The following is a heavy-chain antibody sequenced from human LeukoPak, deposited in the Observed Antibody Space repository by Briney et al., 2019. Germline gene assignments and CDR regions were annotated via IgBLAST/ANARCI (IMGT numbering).Heavy chain of an antibody. Sequence: PGGSLRLSCAASGFTFSSYEMNWVRQAPGKGLEWVSYISSSGSTIYYADSVKGRFTISRDNAKNSLYLQMNSLIAEDTAVYYCARGPLEYPGSFDYWGQGTLVTVSS. CDR3: ARGPLEYPGSFDY. CDR2: ISSSGSTI. V-gene: IGHV3-48*03. J-gene: IGHJ4*02. CDR1: GFTFSSYE. D-gene: IGHD2/OR15-2a*01.